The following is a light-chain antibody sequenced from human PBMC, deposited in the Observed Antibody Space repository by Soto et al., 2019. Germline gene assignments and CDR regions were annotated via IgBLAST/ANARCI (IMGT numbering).Light chain of an antibody. V-gene: IGLV1-44*01. Sequence: QSARAHPPSLSGTPGQSVTISCSGCHHTIGRYSVTWYQHFPGTAPNILIYSDDERPSGGPDRFSGSKSGTSASPAISGLQSEDEAEYYCAAWDDKLNGPLFGGGTKLTVL. CDR1: HHTIGRYS. CDR2: SDD. J-gene: IGLJ3*02. CDR3: AAWDDKLNGPL.